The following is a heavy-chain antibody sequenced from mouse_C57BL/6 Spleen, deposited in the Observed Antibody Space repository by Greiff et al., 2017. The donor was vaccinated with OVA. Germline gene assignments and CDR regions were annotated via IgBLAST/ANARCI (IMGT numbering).Heavy chain of an antibody. Sequence: EVQLVESGGGLVKPGGSLKLSCAASGFTFSDYGMHWVRQAPEKGLEWVAYISSGSSTIYYADTVTGRFTITRDNAKNTLFLQMTSLRSEDTAMYYCARTNWDDAMDYWGQGTSVTVSS. CDR2: ISSGSSTI. D-gene: IGHD4-1*01. V-gene: IGHV5-17*01. CDR1: GFTFSDYG. CDR3: ARTNWDDAMDY. J-gene: IGHJ4*01.